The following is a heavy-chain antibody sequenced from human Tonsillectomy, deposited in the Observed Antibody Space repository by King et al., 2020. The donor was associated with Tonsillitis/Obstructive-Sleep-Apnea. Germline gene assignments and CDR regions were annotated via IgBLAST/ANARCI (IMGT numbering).Heavy chain of an antibody. V-gene: IGHV4-34*01. D-gene: IGHD4-23*01. Sequence: VQLQQWGAGLLKPSETLSLTCAVYGGSFRGYYWSWIRQPPGKGLEWIGEINHSGSNNYNPSLKSRVTISVDTSKNEFSLKLSSVTAAYTAVYYCARGGNLDAFDVWGQGTMVTVSS. CDR3: ARGGNLDAFDV. J-gene: IGHJ3*01. CDR2: INHSGSN. CDR1: GGSFRGYY.